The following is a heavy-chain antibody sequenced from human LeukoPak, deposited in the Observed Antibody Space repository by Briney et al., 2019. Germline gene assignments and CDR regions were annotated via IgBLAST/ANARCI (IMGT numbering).Heavy chain of an antibody. Sequence: GGSLRLSCAASGFTFSSYGMHWVRQAPGKGLEWVAVIWYDGSNKYYADSVKGRFTISRDNSKNTLYLQMNSLRAEDTAVYYCARSCSGGSCKRYGMDVWGKGTTVTVSS. J-gene: IGHJ6*04. D-gene: IGHD2-15*01. CDR3: ARSCSGGSCKRYGMDV. V-gene: IGHV3-33*01. CDR1: GFTFSSYG. CDR2: IWYDGSNK.